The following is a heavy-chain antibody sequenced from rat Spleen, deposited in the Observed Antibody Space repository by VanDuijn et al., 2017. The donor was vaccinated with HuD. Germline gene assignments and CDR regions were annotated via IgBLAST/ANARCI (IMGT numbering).Heavy chain of an antibody. CDR1: GFSLTSYN. V-gene: IGHV2-30*01. CDR2: IWTGGST. D-gene: IGHD1-11*01. CDR3: ARGSPYGGFDY. Sequence: QVQLKESGPGLMQPSQTLSLTCTVSGFSLTSYNVHWVRQPTGKGLEWMGVIWTGGSTDYNLALKSRLSISRDTSKSQVFLKMNTLQTEDTAMYFCARGSPYGGFDYWGQGVMVTVSS. J-gene: IGHJ2*01.